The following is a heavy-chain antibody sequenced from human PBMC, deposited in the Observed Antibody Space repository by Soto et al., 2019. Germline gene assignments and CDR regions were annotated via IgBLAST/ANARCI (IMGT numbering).Heavy chain of an antibody. V-gene: IGHV2-5*02. CDR1: GFSLTTSGVG. J-gene: IGHJ4*02. CDR3: AHRVLRTVFGLVTTTAIYFDF. Sequence: QITLKESGPTVVNPTETLTLTCTFSGFSLTTSGVGVGWVRQSPGKAPEWLALIYWDDDKRYSTSINSRLIITKDTSKKHVVLTMANVDPADTATYYCAHRVLRTVFGLVTTTAIYFDFWGPGTPVVVSS. D-gene: IGHD3-3*01. CDR2: IYWDDDK.